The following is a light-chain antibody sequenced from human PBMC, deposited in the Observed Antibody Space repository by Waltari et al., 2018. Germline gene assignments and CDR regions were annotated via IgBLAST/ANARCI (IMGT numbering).Light chain of an antibody. CDR1: QGIGSS. CDR2: TAS. CDR3: LQHYGYSGWT. J-gene: IGKJ1*01. Sequence: DIQVTQSPSAMSASVGDRVTITCRASQGIGSSLAWFQQKPGKVPQRLIYTASTLQSGVPSRFSGSGSGTEFTLTISSLQPEDFATYYCLQHYGYSGWTFGPGTKVEI. V-gene: IGKV1-17*03.